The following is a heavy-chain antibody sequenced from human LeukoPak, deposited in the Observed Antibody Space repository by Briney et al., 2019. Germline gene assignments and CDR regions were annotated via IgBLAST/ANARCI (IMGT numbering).Heavy chain of an antibody. D-gene: IGHD1-26*01. J-gene: IGHJ4*02. V-gene: IGHV5-51*01. CDR3: ARFSVGGTYYPNY. CDR1: GYIFTSSW. Sequence: HGESLQISCQGSGYIFTSSWIGWVRQLPGKGLEWMGIIYPGDSDTRYSPSFQGQVTISADKSISTAYLQWSSLKASDTAMYYCARFSVGGTYYPNYWGQGTLVSVSS. CDR2: IYPGDSDT.